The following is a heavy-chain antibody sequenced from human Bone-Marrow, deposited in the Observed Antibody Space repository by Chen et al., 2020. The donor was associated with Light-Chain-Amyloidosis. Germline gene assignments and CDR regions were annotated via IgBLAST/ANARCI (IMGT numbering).Heavy chain of an antibody. CDR3: ARRRDGYNFDY. Sequence: EVQLAQSGPEVKKPGESLKISCKGSGYTFPNYWIGWVRQMPGKGLEWMGVIYTDDSDARYSPSFEGQVTISADKSITTAYLQWRSLKASDTAMYYCARRRDGYNFDYWGQGTLVTVSS. CDR2: IYTDDSDA. J-gene: IGHJ4*02. CDR1: GYTFPNYW. D-gene: IGHD5-12*01. V-gene: IGHV5-51*01.